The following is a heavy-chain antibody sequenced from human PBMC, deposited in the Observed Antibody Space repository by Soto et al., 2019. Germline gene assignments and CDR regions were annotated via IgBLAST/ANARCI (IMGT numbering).Heavy chain of an antibody. Sequence: ASVKVSCKASGYTFTSYYMHWVRQAPGQGLEWMGIINPSGGSTGYAQKFQGRVTMTRDTSTSTVYMELSSLRSEDTAVYYCAKDLKHIVVVTAILFPGYWGQGTLVTVSS. CDR2: INPSGGST. CDR3: AKDLKHIVVVTAILFPGY. CDR1: GYTFTSYY. D-gene: IGHD2-21*02. J-gene: IGHJ4*02. V-gene: IGHV1-46*01.